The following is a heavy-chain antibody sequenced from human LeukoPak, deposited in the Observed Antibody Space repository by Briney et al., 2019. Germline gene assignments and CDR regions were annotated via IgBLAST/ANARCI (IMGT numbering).Heavy chain of an antibody. CDR3: ARALDVGATPDY. D-gene: IGHD1-26*01. CDR1: GGSISSSRYS. J-gene: IGHJ4*02. Sequence: SETLSLTCSVSGGSISSSRYSWGWIRQPPGKGLEWIGSIHYSGTTNYNPSLKSRVTISVDTSKNQFSLKLSSVTAADTAVYYCARALDVGATPDYWGQGTLVTVSS. CDR2: IHYSGTT. V-gene: IGHV4-39*07.